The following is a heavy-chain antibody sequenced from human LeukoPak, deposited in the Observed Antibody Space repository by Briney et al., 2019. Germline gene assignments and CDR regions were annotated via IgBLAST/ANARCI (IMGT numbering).Heavy chain of an antibody. CDR3: ARHPTSIVVVPAAIGYFQH. V-gene: IGHV4-39*01. Sequence: SETLSLTCTVSGGSISSSSYYWGWIRQPPGKGLEWIGSIYYSGSTYYNPSLKSRVTISVDTSKNQFSLKLSSVTAADTAVYYCARHPTSIVVVPAAIGYFQHWGQGTLVTVSS. D-gene: IGHD2-2*02. CDR1: GGSISSSSYY. J-gene: IGHJ1*01. CDR2: IYYSGST.